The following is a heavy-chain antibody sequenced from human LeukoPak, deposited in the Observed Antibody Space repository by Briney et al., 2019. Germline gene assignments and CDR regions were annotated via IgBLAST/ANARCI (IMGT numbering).Heavy chain of an antibody. V-gene: IGHV3-7*01. CDR3: ARAHTEWCIDL. J-gene: IGHJ2*01. Sequence: PGGSLRLSCTASGFIFSTYWMTWVRQAPGMGLEWVANIRQDGSEIFYVDSVKGRFIISRDNAKNSLYLQLNSLRAEDTAVYYCARAHTEWCIDLWGRGTLVTVSS. D-gene: IGHD2-8*02. CDR1: GFIFSTYW. CDR2: IRQDGSEI.